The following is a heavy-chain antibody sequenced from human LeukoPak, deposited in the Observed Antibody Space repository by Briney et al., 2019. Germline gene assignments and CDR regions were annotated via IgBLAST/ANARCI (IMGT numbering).Heavy chain of an antibody. D-gene: IGHD3-22*01. CDR1: GFTFSNAW. J-gene: IGHJ3*02. CDR3: TTDNYYDSSGPYGNALDI. CDR2: IKSKTDGGTT. V-gene: IGHV3-15*01. Sequence: GGSLRLSCAASGFTFSNAWMSWVRQAPGKGLEWVGRIKSKTDGGTTDYAAPVKGRFTISRDDSKNTLYLQMNSLKTEDTAVYYCTTDNYYDSSGPYGNALDIWGQGTMVTVSS.